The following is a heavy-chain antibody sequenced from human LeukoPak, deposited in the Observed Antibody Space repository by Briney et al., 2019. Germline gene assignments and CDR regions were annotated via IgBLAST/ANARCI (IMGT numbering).Heavy chain of an antibody. Sequence: ASVKVSCKASGYTFTDYYMHWVRQAPGQGLERMGRINPNSGGTNYAQKFHGRVTMTRDTSINTAYMELSRLRSDDTAVYYCAADKKLGDFDYWGQGTLVTVSS. D-gene: IGHD7-27*01. CDR2: INPNSGGT. J-gene: IGHJ4*02. CDR3: AADKKLGDFDY. CDR1: GYTFTDYY. V-gene: IGHV1-2*06.